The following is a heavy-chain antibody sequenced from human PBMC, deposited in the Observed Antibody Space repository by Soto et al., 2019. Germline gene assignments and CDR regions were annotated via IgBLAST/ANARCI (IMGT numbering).Heavy chain of an antibody. CDR2: IVVGSGNT. Sequence: GAPVKVSCKASGFTFTSSAMQWVRQARGQRLEWIGWIVVGSGNTNYAQKFQGRVTITADESTSTAYMELSSLRSEDTAVYYCARGRPFTWNPDYYYGMDVWGQGTTVTVSS. D-gene: IGHD1-1*01. CDR1: GFTFTSSA. CDR3: ARGRPFTWNPDYYYGMDV. V-gene: IGHV1-58*02. J-gene: IGHJ6*02.